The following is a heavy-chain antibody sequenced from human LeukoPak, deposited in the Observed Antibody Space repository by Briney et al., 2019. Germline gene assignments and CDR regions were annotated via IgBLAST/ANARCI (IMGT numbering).Heavy chain of an antibody. CDR1: GFTFSNYW. CDR2: ISDAGTTT. CDR3: ARDAAAGKGYNWFDP. Sequence: GGSLRLSCAASGFTFSNYWMHWVRQAPGRGLVWVSRISDAGTTTTYADSVKGRFTISRDNAKNTLYLQMNSLRAEDTAVYYCARDAAAGKGYNWFDPWGQGTLVTVCS. D-gene: IGHD6-13*01. V-gene: IGHV3-74*01. J-gene: IGHJ5*02.